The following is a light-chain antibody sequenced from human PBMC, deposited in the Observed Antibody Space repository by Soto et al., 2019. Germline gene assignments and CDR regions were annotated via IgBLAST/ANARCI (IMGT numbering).Light chain of an antibody. CDR1: QSISNW. J-gene: IGKJ1*01. CDR2: DAS. Sequence: DIQMTQSPSTLSASVGDRVTITCRASQSISNWLAWYQQRPGKSPKLLIFDASKLQSGVPSRFSGSGSGTEFTLTISSLQPDDVATYYCQQFNSYSRVFGQGTKVEIK. V-gene: IGKV1-5*01. CDR3: QQFNSYSRV.